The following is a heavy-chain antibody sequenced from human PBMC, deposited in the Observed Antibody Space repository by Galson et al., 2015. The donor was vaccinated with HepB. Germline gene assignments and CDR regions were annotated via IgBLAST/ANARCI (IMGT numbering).Heavy chain of an antibody. Sequence: SVKVSCKASGYTFTSYGISWVRQAPGQGLEWMGGIIPIFGTANYAQKFQGRVTMTEDTSTDTAYMELSSLRSEDTAVYYCATFGGGNDDYYYYYGMDVWGQGTTVTVSS. CDR2: IIPIFGTA. CDR3: ATFGGGNDDYYYYYGMDV. D-gene: IGHD1-1*01. CDR1: GYTFTSYG. J-gene: IGHJ6*02. V-gene: IGHV1-69*06.